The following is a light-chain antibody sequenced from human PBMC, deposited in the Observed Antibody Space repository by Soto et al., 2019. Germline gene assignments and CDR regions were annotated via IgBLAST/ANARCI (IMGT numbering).Light chain of an antibody. CDR1: QSISSW. CDR3: QQSRV. J-gene: IGKJ3*01. CDR2: KTS. V-gene: IGKV1-5*03. Sequence: DIQMTQSPSTLSASVGDRVTITCRASQSISSWLAWYQQKPGKAPKLLIYKTSSLKSGVPSRFSGSGSGTEFTLTISSLKADDFATYYCQQSRVFGPGTKVDIK.